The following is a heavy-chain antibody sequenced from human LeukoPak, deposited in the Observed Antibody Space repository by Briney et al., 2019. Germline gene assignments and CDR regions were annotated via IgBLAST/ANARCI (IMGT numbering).Heavy chain of an antibody. CDR2: INADGSST. J-gene: IGHJ5*02. Sequence: GGSLRLSCAASGFTFNTYWMHWVRQAPGKGLVWVSRINADGSSTRYADSVKGRFTISRDNAKNTLYPQMNSLRAEDTAVYYCARGVNGDSRFDPWGQGALVTVSS. CDR1: GFTFNTYW. V-gene: IGHV3-74*01. D-gene: IGHD4-17*01. CDR3: ARGVNGDSRFDP.